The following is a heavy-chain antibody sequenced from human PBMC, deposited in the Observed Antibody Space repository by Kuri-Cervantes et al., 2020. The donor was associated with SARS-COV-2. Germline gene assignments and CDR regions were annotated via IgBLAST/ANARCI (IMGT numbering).Heavy chain of an antibody. CDR2: IGTAGDT. D-gene: IGHD3-10*01. CDR1: GFTFRSYD. J-gene: IGHJ4*02. Sequence: GGSLRLSCAASGFTFRSYDMHWVRQATGKGLEWVSAIGTAGDTYYPGSVKGRFTISRDNAKNSLYLQMNSLRAEDTAVYYCARESSYYGSGSSDYWGQGTLVTVSS. CDR3: ARESSYYGSGSSDY. V-gene: IGHV3-13*01.